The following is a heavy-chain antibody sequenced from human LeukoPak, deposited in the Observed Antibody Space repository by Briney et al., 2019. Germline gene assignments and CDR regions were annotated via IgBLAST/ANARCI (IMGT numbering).Heavy chain of an antibody. V-gene: IGHV4-39*01. CDR2: TYYSGST. CDR1: GGSISSSSYY. CDR3: ARLQSSGLVWSVY. Sequence: ASETLSLTCTVSGGSISSSSYYWGWIRRPPGKGLEWIGSTYYSGSTYYNPSLKSRFTISVDTSKNQFSLKLSSVTAADTAVYYCARLQSSGLVWSVYWGQGTLVTVSS. D-gene: IGHD2-21*01. J-gene: IGHJ4*02.